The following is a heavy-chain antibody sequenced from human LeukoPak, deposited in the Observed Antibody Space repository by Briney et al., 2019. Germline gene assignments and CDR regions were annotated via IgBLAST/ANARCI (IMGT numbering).Heavy chain of an antibody. Sequence: GGSLRLSCAASGFTFSTYNFNWVRQAPGKGLEWASYISSNGDIINYADSVKGRFTISRDNAKNSLYLQMNSLRVEDTAVYYCARDGWLRGQGTLVTVSS. D-gene: IGHD5-12*01. J-gene: IGHJ4*02. CDR2: ISSNGDII. CDR1: GFTFSTYN. V-gene: IGHV3-48*01. CDR3: ARDGWL.